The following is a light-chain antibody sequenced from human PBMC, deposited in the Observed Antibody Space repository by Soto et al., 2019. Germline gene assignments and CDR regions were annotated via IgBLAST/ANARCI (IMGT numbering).Light chain of an antibody. Sequence: DIQMTQSPSSLSASVGDSVTITCRASQSIDSYLNWYQQKPGKAPKLLIYTASSLQSGVPSRFSGSGFGTDFTLTISSLQPEDFATYYCQQSYSTLYTFGQGTKLETK. CDR2: TAS. CDR3: QQSYSTLYT. J-gene: IGKJ2*01. V-gene: IGKV1-39*01. CDR1: QSIDSY.